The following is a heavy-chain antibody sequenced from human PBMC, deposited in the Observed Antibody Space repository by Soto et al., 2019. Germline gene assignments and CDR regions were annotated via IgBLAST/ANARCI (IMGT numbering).Heavy chain of an antibody. CDR1: GGSFSDYY. CDR2: INHSGST. V-gene: IGHV4-34*01. Sequence: QVRLQQWGAGLLKPSETLPLTCAVYGGSFSDYYWSWIRQPPGKGLEWIGEINHSGSTNYNPSLRSRVTISVDTSKNLFSRKLNSVTAADTAVYYCAREVPSRYFDLWGRGTPVTVSS. J-gene: IGHJ2*01. CDR3: AREVPSRYFDL. D-gene: IGHD3-10*01.